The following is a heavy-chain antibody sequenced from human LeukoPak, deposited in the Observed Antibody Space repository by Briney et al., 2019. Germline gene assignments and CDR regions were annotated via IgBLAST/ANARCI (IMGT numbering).Heavy chain of an antibody. V-gene: IGHV4-39*07. CDR3: ARNFPGVGCSGGSCYDY. CDR1: GGSISSGGYY. J-gene: IGHJ4*02. Sequence: SETLSLTCTVSGGSISSGGYYWGWIRQPPGKGLEWIGSIYYSGSTYYNPSLKSRVIISVDTSKNQFSLKLNSVTAADTAVYFCARNFPGVGCSGGSCYDYWGQGTLVTVSS. D-gene: IGHD2-15*01. CDR2: IYYSGST.